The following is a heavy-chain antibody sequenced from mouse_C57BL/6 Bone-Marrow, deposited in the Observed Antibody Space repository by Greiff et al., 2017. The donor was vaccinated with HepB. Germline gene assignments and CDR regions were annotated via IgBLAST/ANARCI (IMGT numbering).Heavy chain of an antibody. Sequence: QVQLQQPGAELVMPGASVKLSCKASGYTFTSYWMHWVKQRPGQGLEWIGEIDPSDSYTNYNQKFKGKSTLTVDKSSSTAYMQLSSLTSEDSAVYYCARERGLRRGGYFGVGGTGTTVTVSS. CDR1: GYTFTSYW. V-gene: IGHV1-69*01. CDR3: ARERGLRRGGYFGV. D-gene: IGHD2-4*01. J-gene: IGHJ1*03. CDR2: IDPSDSYT.